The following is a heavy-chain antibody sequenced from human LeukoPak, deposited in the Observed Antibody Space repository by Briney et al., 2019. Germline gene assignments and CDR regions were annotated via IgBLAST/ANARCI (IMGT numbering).Heavy chain of an antibody. CDR1: GFTFSSYA. Sequence: GRSLRLSCAASGFTFSSYAMHWVRQAPGKGLEWVAVISYDGSNKYYADSVKGRFTISRDNSKNTLYLQMNSLRAEDTAVYYCAREGFGGSGSYYNPFDYWGQGTLVTVSS. V-gene: IGHV3-30-3*01. CDR2: ISYDGSNK. CDR3: AREGFGGSGSYYNPFDY. J-gene: IGHJ4*02. D-gene: IGHD3-10*01.